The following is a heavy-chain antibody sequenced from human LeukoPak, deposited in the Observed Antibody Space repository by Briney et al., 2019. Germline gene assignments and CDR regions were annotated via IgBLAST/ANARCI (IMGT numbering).Heavy chain of an antibody. D-gene: IGHD3-3*01. V-gene: IGHV4-39*01. CDR1: GGSISSSSYY. J-gene: IGHJ4*02. Sequence: SETLSLTCTVSGGSISSSSYYWGWIHQPPGKGLEWIGSIYYSGSTYYNPSLKSRVTISVDTSKNQFSLKLSSVTAADTAVYYCEQQGRFGVVITFDYWGQGTLVTVSS. CDR3: EQQGRFGVVITFDY. CDR2: IYYSGST.